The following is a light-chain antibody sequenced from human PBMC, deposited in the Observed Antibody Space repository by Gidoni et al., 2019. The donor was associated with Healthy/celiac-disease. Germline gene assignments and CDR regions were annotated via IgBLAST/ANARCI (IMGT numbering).Light chain of an antibody. CDR1: QIVSSY. CDR2: DAS. Sequence: EIVLTQSPATLSLSPGERSTLSCRASQIVSSYLAWYQQKPGQAPRLLIYDASNRAPGIPARFSGSGSGTDFTLTISSLEPEDFAVYYCQQRSNWPPLTFGGGTKVEIK. V-gene: IGKV3-11*01. CDR3: QQRSNWPPLT. J-gene: IGKJ4*01.